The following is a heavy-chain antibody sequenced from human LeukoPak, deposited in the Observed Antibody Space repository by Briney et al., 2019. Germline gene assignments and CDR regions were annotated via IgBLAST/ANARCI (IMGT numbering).Heavy chain of an antibody. J-gene: IGHJ5*02. Sequence: GGSLRLSCAASGFTFSSYAMSWVRQAPGKGLEWVSAISGSGGSTYYAGSVKGRFTISRDNSKNTLYLQMNSLRAEDTAVYYCANLYQSYSNNRFDPWGQGTLVTVSS. V-gene: IGHV3-23*01. D-gene: IGHD3-10*01. CDR1: GFTFSSYA. CDR2: ISGSGGST. CDR3: ANLYQSYSNNRFDP.